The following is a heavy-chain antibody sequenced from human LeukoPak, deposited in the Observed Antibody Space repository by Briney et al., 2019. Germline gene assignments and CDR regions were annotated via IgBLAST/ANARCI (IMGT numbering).Heavy chain of an antibody. CDR3: ARVVYDYVWGSYRPYYYMDV. V-gene: IGHV4-34*01. J-gene: IGHJ6*03. CDR1: GRSFSGYY. CDR2: IKHWGRP. D-gene: IGHD3-16*02. Sequence: PSDTVSLICAVYGRSFSGYYWGWTRQPRGRGLECHGEIKHWGRPNYNPPLKSRVTISVDTTKNQFSLKLSSVTAADTAVYYCARVVYDYVWGSYRPYYYMDVWGKGTTVTVSS.